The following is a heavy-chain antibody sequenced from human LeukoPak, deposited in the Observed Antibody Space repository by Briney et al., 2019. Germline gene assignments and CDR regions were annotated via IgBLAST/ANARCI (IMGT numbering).Heavy chain of an antibody. D-gene: IGHD2-2*01. CDR3: AKDGLEGPYQMCEYQLPCGDWFDP. Sequence: PGGSLRLSCAASGFTFRNYWMTWVRQAPGKGLEWVANIKQDESEKYYMDSVKGRFTIFRDNAKNSLYLQMNSLRGEDTAVYYCAKDGLEGPYQMCEYQLPCGDWFDPWGQGTLVTVSS. CDR1: GFTFRNYW. J-gene: IGHJ5*02. V-gene: IGHV3-7*01. CDR2: IKQDESEK.